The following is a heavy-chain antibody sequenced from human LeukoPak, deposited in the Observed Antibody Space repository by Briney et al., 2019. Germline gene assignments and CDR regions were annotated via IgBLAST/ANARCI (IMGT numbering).Heavy chain of an antibody. CDR3: ARERDDYDDPGPLDY. D-gene: IGHD4-17*01. Sequence: GGSLRLSCAASGFTFSSYSMNWVRQAPGKGLEWVSYISSSSSTIYYADSVKGRFTISRDNAKNSLYLQMNSLRAGDTAVYYCARERDDYDDPGPLDYWGQGTLVTVSS. CDR2: ISSSSSTI. V-gene: IGHV3-48*01. CDR1: GFTFSSYS. J-gene: IGHJ4*02.